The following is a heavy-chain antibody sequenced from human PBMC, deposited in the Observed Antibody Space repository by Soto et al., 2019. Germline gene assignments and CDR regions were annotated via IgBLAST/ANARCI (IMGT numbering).Heavy chain of an antibody. J-gene: IGHJ5*02. CDR1: GFTFSSSA. V-gene: IGHV3-23*01. CDR2: VSGSGGTT. Sequence: EVQLLDSGGGLVQPGGSLRLSCAASGFTFSSSAMSWVRQAPGKGREWVSAVSGSGGTTYYADSVRGRFTISRDNSKNTLYLQMTSLRAEDTAIYFCARCTVDTIVTSGWCHYLDPWGQGTLVTVSS. D-gene: IGHD6-19*01. CDR3: ARCTVDTIVTSGWCHYLDP.